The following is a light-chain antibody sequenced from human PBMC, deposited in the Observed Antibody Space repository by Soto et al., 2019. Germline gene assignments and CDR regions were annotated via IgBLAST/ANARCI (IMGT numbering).Light chain of an antibody. CDR2: GAS. CDR3: QQYDSSPRT. CDR1: QSVSSN. J-gene: IGKJ1*01. Sequence: EIVMTQSPATLSVSLGDRSTLSCMASQSVSSNLAWYQHKPGQAPRLLIYGASTRATGIPDRFSGSGSGTDFTLTISRLEPEDFAVYYCQQYDSSPRTFGQGTKVDIK. V-gene: IGKV3-20*01.